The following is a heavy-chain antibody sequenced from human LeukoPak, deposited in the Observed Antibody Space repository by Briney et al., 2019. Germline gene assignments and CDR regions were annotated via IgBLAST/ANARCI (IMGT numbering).Heavy chain of an antibody. Sequence: SETLSLTCTVSGGSISSSSYYWGWIRQPPGKGLEWIGSIYYSGSTYYNPSLKSRVTISVDTSKNQFSLKLSSVTAADTAVYYCARDLVRGIDSSGPEDYWDQGTLVTVSS. CDR3: ARDLVRGIDSSGPEDY. V-gene: IGHV4-39*07. J-gene: IGHJ4*02. CDR1: GGSISSSSYY. D-gene: IGHD3-22*01. CDR2: IYYSGST.